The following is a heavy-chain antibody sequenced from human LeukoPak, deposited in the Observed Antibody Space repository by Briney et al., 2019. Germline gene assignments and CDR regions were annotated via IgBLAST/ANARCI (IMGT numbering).Heavy chain of an antibody. D-gene: IGHD3-22*01. V-gene: IGHV3-53*01. CDR2: IYSVSDT. J-gene: IGHJ4*02. CDR3: ARWGYDSGGSYWDN. CDR1: GFSVSSYY. Sequence: GGSLRLSCAASGFSVSSYYMNWVRQAPGKGLQWVSVIYSVSDTYDADSVKGRFTISRDNSKNTVSLQMNSLRADDTAVYYCARWGYDSGGSYWDNWGQGTLVTVSS.